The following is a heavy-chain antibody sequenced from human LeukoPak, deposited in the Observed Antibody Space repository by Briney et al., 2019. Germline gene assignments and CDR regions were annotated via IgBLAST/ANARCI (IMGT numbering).Heavy chain of an antibody. CDR2: INPNSGGT. J-gene: IGHJ4*02. V-gene: IGHV1-2*02. CDR3: AREGEMADFDY. CDR1: GYTFTVYY. D-gene: IGHD5-24*01. Sequence: GASVKVFCKASGYTFTVYYMHGVRQAPGQGLEWMVGINPNSGGTNYAQKSEGRVTMTRVRSISTAYMELRRLRSDDTAVYYCAREGEMADFDYWGQGTLVTVSS.